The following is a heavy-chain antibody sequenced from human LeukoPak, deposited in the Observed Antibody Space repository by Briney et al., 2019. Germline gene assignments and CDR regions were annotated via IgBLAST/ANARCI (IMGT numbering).Heavy chain of an antibody. J-gene: IGHJ6*02. CDR3: TRDLAAVPGPRMDV. CDR2: INPDGSER. CDR1: GFSFSSYY. Sequence: GGSLRLSCAASGFSFSSYYMSWVRQAPGKGLEWVALINPDGSERYYVDSVKGRFTISRDNARNSLYLQMGSLRDDDTAMYFCTRDLAAVPGPRMDVWGQGTTVTVSS. D-gene: IGHD6-19*01. V-gene: IGHV3-7*03.